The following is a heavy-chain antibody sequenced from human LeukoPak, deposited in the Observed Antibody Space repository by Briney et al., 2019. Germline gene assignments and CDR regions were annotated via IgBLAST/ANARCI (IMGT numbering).Heavy chain of an antibody. Sequence: GGSLRLSCAASGFTFSSYWMHWVRQAPGKGLEWVANINQDGSQKYYVDSVKGRFTISRDNAKNSLYLQVNSLRAEDTAVYYCARALAAAGSYWGQGTLVTVSS. CDR2: INQDGSQK. J-gene: IGHJ4*02. CDR3: ARALAAAGSY. CDR1: GFTFSSYW. V-gene: IGHV3-7*01. D-gene: IGHD6-25*01.